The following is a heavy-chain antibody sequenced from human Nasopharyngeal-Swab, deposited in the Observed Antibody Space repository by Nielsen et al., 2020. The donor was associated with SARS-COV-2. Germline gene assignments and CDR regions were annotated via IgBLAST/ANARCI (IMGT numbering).Heavy chain of an antibody. Sequence: GESLKISCAASGFIFSNYSMIWVRQAPGKGLEWVSAISSSSTYIYYADSVKGRFTISRDKAENSLYLPMNSLRADDSAVYYCARRYYYDSSDYYPLDYWGQGTLVTVSS. V-gene: IGHV3-21*01. D-gene: IGHD3-22*01. J-gene: IGHJ4*02. CDR1: GFIFSNYS. CDR3: ARRYYYDSSDYYPLDY. CDR2: ISSSSTYI.